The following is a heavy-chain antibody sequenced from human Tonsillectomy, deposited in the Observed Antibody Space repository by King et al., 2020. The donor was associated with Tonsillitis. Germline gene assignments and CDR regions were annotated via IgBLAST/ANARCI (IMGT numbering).Heavy chain of an antibody. D-gene: IGHD6-6*01. J-gene: IGHJ6*02. CDR2: IIPIFGTP. CDR3: ARARVIARPYYYYGMDV. Sequence: QLVQSGAEVKKPGSSVKVSCKASGGTFTTYGISWVRQAPGQGLEWMGGIIPIFGTPNYAQKFQGRVTITADEPTTTGYMELTSLRSEDTAVYYCARARVIARPYYYYGMDVWGQGTAVTVSS. CDR1: GGTFTTYG. V-gene: IGHV1-69*01.